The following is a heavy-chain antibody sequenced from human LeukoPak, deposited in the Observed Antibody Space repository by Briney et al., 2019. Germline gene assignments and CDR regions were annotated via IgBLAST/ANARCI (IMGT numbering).Heavy chain of an antibody. J-gene: IGHJ5*02. CDR2: INPNSGGT. D-gene: IGHD5-12*01. CDR3: ARLTERRVPYSGYERYWFDP. CDR1: GYTFTGYY. V-gene: IGHV1-2*06. Sequence: ASVKVSCKASGYTFTGYYMHWVRQAPGQGLEWMGRINPNSGGTNYAQKFQGRVTMTRDTSISTAYMELSRLRSDDTAVYYCARLTERRVPYSGYERYWFDPWGQGTLVTVSS.